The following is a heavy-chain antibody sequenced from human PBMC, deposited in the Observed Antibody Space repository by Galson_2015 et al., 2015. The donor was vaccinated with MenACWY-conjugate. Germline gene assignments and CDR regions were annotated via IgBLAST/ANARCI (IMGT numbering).Heavy chain of an antibody. CDR2: IYPGDSDT. J-gene: IGHJ3*02. D-gene: IGHD2-8*01. CDR1: GYSFTTYW. V-gene: IGHV5-51*01. Sequence: QSGAEVKKPGESLKISFTASGYSFTTYWIVWVRQMPGKGLEWMGIIYPGDSDTRYSPSFQGQVTISADKSNNTAHLQWSVLKASDTAMYYCARHKGLKGAFDIWGQGTMVTVSS. CDR3: ARHKGLKGAFDI.